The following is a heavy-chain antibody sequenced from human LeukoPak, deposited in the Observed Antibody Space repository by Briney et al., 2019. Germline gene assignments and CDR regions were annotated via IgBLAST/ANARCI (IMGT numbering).Heavy chain of an antibody. CDR2: IYTSGST. CDR1: GGSISSYY. J-gene: IGHJ5*02. CDR3: ARRTDNWNFNWFDP. V-gene: IGHV4-4*07. D-gene: IGHD1-7*01. Sequence: PSETLSLTCTASGGSISSYYWSWIRQPAGKGLEWIGRIYTSGSTNYNPSLKSRVTMSVDTSKNQFSLKLSSVTAADTAVYYCARRTDNWNFNWFDPWGQGTLVTVSS.